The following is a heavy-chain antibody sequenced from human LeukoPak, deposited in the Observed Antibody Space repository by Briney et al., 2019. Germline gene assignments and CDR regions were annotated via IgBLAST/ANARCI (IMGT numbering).Heavy chain of an antibody. CDR3: ARASRVRPTLTAFDI. CDR2: LSGYDGDT. V-gene: IGHV1-18*01. CDR1: GYTFSSYG. J-gene: IGHJ3*02. D-gene: IGHD1-26*01. Sequence: GASVKVSCKASGYTFSSYGISWVRQAPGQGPEWMGWLSGYDGDTNYAQNFQGRVTMTTDTSTSTAYMELRSLRSDDTAMYYCARASRVRPTLTAFDIWGQGTVVTVSS.